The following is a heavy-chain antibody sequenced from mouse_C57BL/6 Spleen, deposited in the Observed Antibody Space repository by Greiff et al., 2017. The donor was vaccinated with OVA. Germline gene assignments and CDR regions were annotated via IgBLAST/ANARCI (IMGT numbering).Heavy chain of an antibody. Sequence: EVKLMESEGGLVQPGSSMKLSCTASGFTFSDYYMAWVRQVPEKGLEWVANINYDGSSTYYLDSLKSRFIISRDNAKNMLYLQMSSLKSEDTATYYCARDRVDYWGQGTSVTVSS. CDR2: INYDGSST. D-gene: IGHD3-3*01. CDR3: ARDRVDY. V-gene: IGHV5-16*01. J-gene: IGHJ4*01. CDR1: GFTFSDYY.